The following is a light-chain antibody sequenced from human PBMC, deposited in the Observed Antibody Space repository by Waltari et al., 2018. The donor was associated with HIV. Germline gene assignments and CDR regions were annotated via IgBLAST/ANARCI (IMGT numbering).Light chain of an antibody. V-gene: IGLV2-14*03. Sequence: QSALTQPPTVSGSPGQSPTLYCTGPRTHVGSNLHSPWYQQHADKSPKLIIFDISNRPSGISNRFSGSKSGNTASLTISGLQTEDEADYYCASFTTNRILVFGGGTKVTVL. CDR1: RTHVGSNLH. CDR2: DIS. J-gene: IGLJ2*01. CDR3: ASFTTNRILV.